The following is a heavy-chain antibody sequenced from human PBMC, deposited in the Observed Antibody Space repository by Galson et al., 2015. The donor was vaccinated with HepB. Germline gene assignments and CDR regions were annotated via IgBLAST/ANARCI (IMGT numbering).Heavy chain of an antibody. Sequence: SLRLSCAASGFTVSSNYMSWVRQAPGKGLEWVSVIYSGGSTYYADSVKGRFTISRDNSKNTLYLQMNSLRAEDTAVYYCAARRGDYYYYYMDVWGKGTTVTVSS. J-gene: IGHJ6*03. V-gene: IGHV3-53*01. CDR2: IYSGGST. CDR3: AARRGDYYYYYMDV. D-gene: IGHD3-10*01. CDR1: GFTVSSNY.